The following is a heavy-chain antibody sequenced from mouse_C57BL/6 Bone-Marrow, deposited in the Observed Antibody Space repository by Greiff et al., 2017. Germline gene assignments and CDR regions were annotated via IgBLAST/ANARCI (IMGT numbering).Heavy chain of an antibody. Sequence: QVQLQQPGAELVKPGASVKLSCKASGYTFTSYWMHWVKQRPGQGLEWIGMIHPNSGSTNYNEKFKSKATLTVDKSSSTAYMQLSSLTSEDSAVYYCARRSSGYWFAYWGQGTLVTVSA. V-gene: IGHV1-64*01. CDR3: ARRSSGYWFAY. D-gene: IGHD3-2*02. CDR1: GYTFTSYW. CDR2: IHPNSGST. J-gene: IGHJ3*01.